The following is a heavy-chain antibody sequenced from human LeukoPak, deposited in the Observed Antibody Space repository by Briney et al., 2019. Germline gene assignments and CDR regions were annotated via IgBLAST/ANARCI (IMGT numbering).Heavy chain of an antibody. CDR2: VNNDGSST. J-gene: IGHJ4*02. D-gene: IGHD3-22*01. CDR1: GFSFSSYW. Sequence: QPGGSLRLSCGASGFSFSSYWMHWVRQAPGKGLMWVSRVNNDGSSTTYADSVEGRFTISRDNAKNSLYLQMNSLRAEDTALYYCARDSPFDSSGYYEFDYWGQGTLVTVSS. V-gene: IGHV3-74*01. CDR3: ARDSPFDSSGYYEFDY.